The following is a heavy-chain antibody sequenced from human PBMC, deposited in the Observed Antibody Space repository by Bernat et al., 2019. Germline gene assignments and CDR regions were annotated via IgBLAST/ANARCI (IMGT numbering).Heavy chain of an antibody. CDR2: ISGSGGST. V-gene: IGHV3-23*04. Sequence: EVQLVESGGGLVQPGRSLRLSCAASGFTFDDYAMHWVRQAPGKGLEWVSGISGSGGSTYYADSVKGRFTISRDNSKNTLYLQMNSLRAEDTAVYYCAKLGDSGWNYFDYWGQGTLVTVSS. CDR1: GFTFDDYA. D-gene: IGHD6-19*01. J-gene: IGHJ4*02. CDR3: AKLGDSGWNYFDY.